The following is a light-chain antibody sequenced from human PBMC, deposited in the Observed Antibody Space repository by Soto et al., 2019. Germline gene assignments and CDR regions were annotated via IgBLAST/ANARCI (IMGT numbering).Light chain of an antibody. Sequence: DIPMTQSPSILSASVGDRVTITCRASQSIGNFLAWFQQKPGRAPELLVYMASILNSGVPSGFGGSGSGTEFTLTISGLQPDDFATYYCQQYNHYPWTFGQGTKVDIK. J-gene: IGKJ1*01. CDR2: MAS. V-gene: IGKV1-5*03. CDR3: QQYNHYPWT. CDR1: QSIGNF.